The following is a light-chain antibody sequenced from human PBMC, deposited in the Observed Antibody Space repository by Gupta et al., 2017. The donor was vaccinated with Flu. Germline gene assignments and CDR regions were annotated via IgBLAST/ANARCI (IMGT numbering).Light chain of an antibody. J-gene: IGKJ1*01. CDR3: QQYDNLPRT. Sequence: DIPLTQSPSSLSASVGDRVTITCQASQDISNYFNWYQQKPGKAPKLLIYDASNLETGVPSRFSGSGSGTDFTFTISSLQPEDIATYYCQQYDNLPRTFGQGTKVEIK. CDR1: QDISNY. CDR2: DAS. V-gene: IGKV1-33*01.